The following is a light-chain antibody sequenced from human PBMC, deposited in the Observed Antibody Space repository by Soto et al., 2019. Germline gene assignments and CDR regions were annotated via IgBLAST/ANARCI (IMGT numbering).Light chain of an antibody. Sequence: EIVLTQSPSTLSVSPGGRATLSCRASQNVICNLAWYQQKPGQAPRLLVYGATTRATDAPPRFRGSGSGTEFSLTISSLQSEDFATYYCQQYGGWPRTFGQGSRVEIK. V-gene: IGKV3-15*01. J-gene: IGKJ1*01. CDR3: QQYGGWPRT. CDR2: GAT. CDR1: QNVICN.